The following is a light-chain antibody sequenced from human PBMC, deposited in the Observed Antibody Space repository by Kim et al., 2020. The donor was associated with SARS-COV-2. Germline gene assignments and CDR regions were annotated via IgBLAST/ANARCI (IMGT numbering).Light chain of an antibody. CDR3: HQYNNWPLT. CDR2: GAS. J-gene: IGKJ4*01. V-gene: IGKV3-15*01. CDR1: QSVSSN. Sequence: MSPGERATLSCRASQSVSSNLAWYQQKPGQAPRLLIYGASTRATGTPARFSGSGSGTQFTLTISSLQSEDFAVYYCHQYNNWPLTFGGGTKVDIK.